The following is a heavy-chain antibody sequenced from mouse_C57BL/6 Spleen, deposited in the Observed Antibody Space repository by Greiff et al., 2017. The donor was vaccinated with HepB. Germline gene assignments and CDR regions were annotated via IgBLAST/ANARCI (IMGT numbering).Heavy chain of an antibody. CDR3: AGGTAQAEFAY. Sequence: EVKLLESGPGLVKPSQSLSLTCSVTGYSITSGYYWNWIRQFPGNKLEWMGYISYDGSNNYNPSLKNRISITRDTSKNQFFLKLNSVTTEDTATYYCAGGTAQAEFAYWGQGTLVTVSA. CDR1: GYSITSGYY. J-gene: IGHJ3*01. D-gene: IGHD3-2*02. V-gene: IGHV3-6*01. CDR2: ISYDGSN.